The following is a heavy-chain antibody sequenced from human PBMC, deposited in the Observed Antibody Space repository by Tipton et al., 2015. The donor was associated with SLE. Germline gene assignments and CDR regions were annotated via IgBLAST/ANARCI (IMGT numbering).Heavy chain of an antibody. CDR3: ARRGNDAFDI. CDR1: GFTFSNYA. CDR2: IRGNGGSI. Sequence: SLRLSCAASGFTFSNYAVHWVRQAPGKGLEWVSGIRGNGGSIYYIGSVKGRFTISRDNSKNTLYLQMNSLRAEDTAVYYCARRGNDAFDIWGQGTMVTVSS. D-gene: IGHD3-16*01. V-gene: IGHV3-23*01. J-gene: IGHJ3*02.